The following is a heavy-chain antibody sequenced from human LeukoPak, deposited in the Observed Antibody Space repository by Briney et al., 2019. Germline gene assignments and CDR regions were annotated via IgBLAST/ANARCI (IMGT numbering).Heavy chain of an antibody. CDR3: ARPLSAYSNYFDY. D-gene: IGHD4-11*01. CDR1: GGSISSYY. J-gene: IGHJ4*02. Sequence: SETLSLTCTVSGGSISSYYWSWIRQPPGKGLEWIGYIYYSGSTNYNPSLKSRVTISVDTSKNQFSLKLSSVTAVDTAVYYCARPLSAYSNYFDYWGQGTLVTVSS. V-gene: IGHV4-59*01. CDR2: IYYSGST.